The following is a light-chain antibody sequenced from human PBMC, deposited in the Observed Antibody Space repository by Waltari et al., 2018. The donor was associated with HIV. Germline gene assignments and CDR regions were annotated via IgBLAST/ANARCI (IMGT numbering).Light chain of an antibody. CDR3: QQHDNFPLT. CDR1: QDISNY. CDR2: DAS. Sequence: DIQMTQSPSSLSASVGDRVTITCQASQDISNYLNWYQQKPGKAPKVLIYDASTLETGVPSRFSGSGSGTDFTFTITSLQPEDFATYYCQQHDNFPLTFGGGTKVEI. J-gene: IGKJ4*01. V-gene: IGKV1-33*01.